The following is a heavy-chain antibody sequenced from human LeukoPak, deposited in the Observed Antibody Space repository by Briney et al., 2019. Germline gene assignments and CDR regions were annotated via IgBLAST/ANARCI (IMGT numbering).Heavy chain of an antibody. J-gene: IGHJ1*01. CDR1: GFTFGSYA. D-gene: IGHD3-3*01. CDR3: AKAGDFGVVIGYFQH. V-gene: IGHV3-23*01. Sequence: GGSLRLSCAASGFTFGSYAMSWVRQAPGKGLEWVSAISGSGGSTYYADSVKGRFTISRDNSKNTLYLQMNSLRAEDTAVYYCAKAGDFGVVIGYFQHWGQGTLVTVSS. CDR2: ISGSGGST.